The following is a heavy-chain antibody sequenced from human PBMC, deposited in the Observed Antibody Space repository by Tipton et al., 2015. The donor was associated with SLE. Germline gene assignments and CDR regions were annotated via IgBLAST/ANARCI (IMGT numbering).Heavy chain of an antibody. CDR1: GFTFSSYA. D-gene: IGHD3-9*01. Sequence: SLRLSCAASGFTFSSYAMSWVRQAPGKGLEWVSAISGSGGSTYYADSVKGRFTISRDNSKNTLYLQMNSLRAEDTAVYYCARDKSGYDILTGWYFDYWGQGTLVTVSS. CDR2: ISGSGGST. J-gene: IGHJ4*02. CDR3: ARDKSGYDILTGWYFDY. V-gene: IGHV3-23*01.